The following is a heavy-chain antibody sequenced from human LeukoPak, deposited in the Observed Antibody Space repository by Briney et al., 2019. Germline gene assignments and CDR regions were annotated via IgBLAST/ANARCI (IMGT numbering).Heavy chain of an antibody. CDR2: ISSSGSTI. CDR1: GFTFSDYY. Sequence: GGSLRLSCAASGFTFSDYYMSWIRQAPGKGLEWVSYISSSGSTIYYADSVKGRFTISRDNVKNSLYLQMNSLRAEDTAAYYCARDRYYYDSSGYYGVGDYWGQGTLVTVSS. D-gene: IGHD3-22*01. J-gene: IGHJ4*02. CDR3: ARDRYYYDSSGYYGVGDY. V-gene: IGHV3-11*01.